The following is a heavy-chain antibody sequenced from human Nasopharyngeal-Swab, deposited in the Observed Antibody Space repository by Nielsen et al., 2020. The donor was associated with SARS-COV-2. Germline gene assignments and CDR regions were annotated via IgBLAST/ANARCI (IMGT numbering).Heavy chain of an antibody. CDR3: ARADGITIFGVVIIGAFDI. V-gene: IGHV4-31*03. CDR1: GGSISSGGYY. J-gene: IGHJ3*02. D-gene: IGHD3-3*01. CDR2: INYSGST. Sequence: SETLSLTCTVSGGSISSGGYYWSWIRQQPGKGLEWIGYINYSGSTYYNPSLKSRVTISVDTSKNQFSLKLSSVTAADTAVYYCARADGITIFGVVIIGAFDIWGQGTMVTVSS.